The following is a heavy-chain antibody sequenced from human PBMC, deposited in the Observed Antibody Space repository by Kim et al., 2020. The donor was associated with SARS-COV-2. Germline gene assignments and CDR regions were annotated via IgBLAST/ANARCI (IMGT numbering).Heavy chain of an antibody. V-gene: IGHV3-23*01. CDR3: AKGDTAIPVDAFDI. J-gene: IGHJ3*02. Sequence: ADSVKGRFTITKDNSKNTLYLQMNSLRAEDTAVYYCAKGDTAIPVDAFDIWGQGTMVTVSS. D-gene: IGHD5-18*01.